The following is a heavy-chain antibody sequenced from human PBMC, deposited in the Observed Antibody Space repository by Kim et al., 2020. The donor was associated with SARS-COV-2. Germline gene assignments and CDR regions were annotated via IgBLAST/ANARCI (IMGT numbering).Heavy chain of an antibody. CDR3: ARAAEGYCGGGDCYSVYFD. CDR2: LFPSGGGS. J-gene: IGHJ4*01. CDR1: GYTFISNY. Sequence: ASVKVSCKASGYTFISNYIHWVRQAPGQGLEWVGSLFPSGGGSNYAQKFQGRVTMTRDTSTSTVYMELNSLRSDDTAVYYCARAAEGYCGGGDCYSVYFD. D-gene: IGHD2-15*01. V-gene: IGHV1-46*01.